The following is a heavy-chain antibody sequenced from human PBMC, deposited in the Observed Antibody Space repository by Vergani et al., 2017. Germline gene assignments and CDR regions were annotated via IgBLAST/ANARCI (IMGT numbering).Heavy chain of an antibody. CDR3: ARSLERTYFDY. J-gene: IGHJ4*02. Sequence: EVHLVESGGGLVQPGGSLRLSCAASGFTFSSYDMHWVRQATGKGLEWVSAIGTAGDTYYPGSVKGRFTISRENAKNSLYLQMNSLRAGDTAVYYCARSLERTYFDYWGQGTLVTVSS. D-gene: IGHD1-1*01. CDR1: GFTFSSYD. CDR2: IGTAGDT. V-gene: IGHV3-13*01.